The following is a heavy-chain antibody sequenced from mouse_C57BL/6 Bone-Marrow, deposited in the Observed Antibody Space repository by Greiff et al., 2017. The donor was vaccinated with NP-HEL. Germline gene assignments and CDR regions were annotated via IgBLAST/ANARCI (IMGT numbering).Heavy chain of an antibody. CDR1: GYTFTSYT. D-gene: IGHD1-1*01. Sequence: VKLMESGAELARPGASVKMSCKASGYTFTSYTMHWVKQRPGQGLEWIGYINPSSGYTKYNQKFKDKATLTADTSSSTAYMQLSSLTSEDSAVYYCARLRVFITTVVARGYFDYWGQGTTLTVSS. CDR3: ARLRVFITTVVARGYFDY. J-gene: IGHJ2*01. CDR2: INPSSGYT. V-gene: IGHV1-4*01.